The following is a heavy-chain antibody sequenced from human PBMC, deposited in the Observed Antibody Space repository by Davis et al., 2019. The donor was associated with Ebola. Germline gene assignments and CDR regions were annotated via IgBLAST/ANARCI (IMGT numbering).Heavy chain of an antibody. CDR3: ARETDFIAAAGTYFDY. CDR2: IKKDGSEI. J-gene: IGHJ4*02. V-gene: IGHV3-7*01. D-gene: IGHD6-13*01. CDR1: GFTFSSYA. Sequence: PGGSLRLSCAASGFTFSSYAMHWVRQAPGKGLEWVANIKKDGSEIYYVDSVKGRFTISRDNAKNSLYLQMNSLRAEDTAVYYCARETDFIAAAGTYFDYWGQGTLVTVSS.